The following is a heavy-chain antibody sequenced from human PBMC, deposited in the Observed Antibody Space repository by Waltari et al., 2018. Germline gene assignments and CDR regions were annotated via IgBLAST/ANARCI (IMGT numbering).Heavy chain of an antibody. CDR1: GGTFSSYA. V-gene: IGHV1-69*08. D-gene: IGHD5-12*01. J-gene: IGHJ6*02. CDR2: IIPIFGTA. CDR3: ARGDYSGYDFTDYYYGMDV. Sequence: QVQLVQSGAEVKKPGSSGKVSCKASGGTFSSYAISWVRQAPAHGLEWMGRIIPIFGTANYAQKFQGRVTITADKSTSTAYMELSSLRSEDTAVYYCARGDYSGYDFTDYYYGMDVWGQGTTVTVSS.